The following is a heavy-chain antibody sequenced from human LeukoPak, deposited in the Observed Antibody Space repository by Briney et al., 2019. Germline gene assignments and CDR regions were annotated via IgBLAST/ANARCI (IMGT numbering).Heavy chain of an antibody. CDR1: GFTFTSYW. Sequence: QPGGSLRLSCATTGFTFTSYWMNWVRQVPGKGLVWVSRSNTDGSITTYVGSVKGRFTISRDNAKNTLYLQMNSLRVEDTAVYYCARQGYSSGDMDVWGKGTTVTVSS. D-gene: IGHD2-15*01. J-gene: IGHJ6*03. CDR3: ARQGYSSGDMDV. V-gene: IGHV3-74*03. CDR2: SNTDGSIT.